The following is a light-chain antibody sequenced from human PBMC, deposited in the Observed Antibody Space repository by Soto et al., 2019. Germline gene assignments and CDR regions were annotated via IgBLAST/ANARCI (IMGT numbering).Light chain of an antibody. J-gene: IGLJ3*02. Sequence: QSALTQPASVSGSPGQSITISCSGTSSDIGGYNFVSWYQQHPGKAPKLIIYDVTNRPSGISHRFSGSKSGNTASLTISGLQVDDEADYYCSSHRSSATLPVFGGGTKLTVL. V-gene: IGLV2-14*03. CDR2: DVT. CDR1: SSDIGGYNF. CDR3: SSHRSSATLPV.